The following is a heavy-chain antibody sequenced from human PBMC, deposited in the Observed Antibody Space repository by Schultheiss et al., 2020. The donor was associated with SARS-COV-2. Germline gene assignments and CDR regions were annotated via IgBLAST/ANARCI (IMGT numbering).Heavy chain of an antibody. Sequence: GESLKISCAASGFTFSDYYMSWIRQAPGKGLEWVSYISSSGSTIYYADSVKGRFTISRDNAKNSLYLQMNSLRAEDTAVYYCARDSEKSLMADWGQGTLVTVSS. V-gene: IGHV3-11*01. CDR2: ISSSGSTI. J-gene: IGHJ4*02. D-gene: IGHD5-24*01. CDR3: ARDSEKSLMAD. CDR1: GFTFSDYY.